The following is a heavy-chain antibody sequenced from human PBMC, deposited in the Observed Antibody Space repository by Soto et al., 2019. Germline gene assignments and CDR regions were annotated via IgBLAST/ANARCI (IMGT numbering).Heavy chain of an antibody. V-gene: IGHV1-69*13. CDR1: GYTFTSYG. Sequence: SVKVSCKASGYTFTSYGISWVRQAPGQGLEWMGGIIPIFGTANYAQKFQGRVTITADESTSTAYMELSSLRSEDTAVYYCARVRYGGSYYDAFDIWGQGKMVTVS. D-gene: IGHD1-26*01. J-gene: IGHJ3*02. CDR3: ARVRYGGSYYDAFDI. CDR2: IIPIFGTA.